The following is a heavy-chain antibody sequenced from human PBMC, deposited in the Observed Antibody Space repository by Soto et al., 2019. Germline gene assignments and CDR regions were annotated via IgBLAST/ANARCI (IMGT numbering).Heavy chain of an antibody. J-gene: IGHJ5*02. CDR3: ARDRCGLGYNGFDP. CDR2: IYYIGST. Sequence: QVQLQESGPGLVKPSQTLSLTCTVSGGSISSGGYYWSWIRQHPGKGLEWIGYIYYIGSTYYNPHLKSRVTITVDTSKNTFSLKLSSVTAADTAVYYCARDRCGLGYNGFDPWGQGTLVTVSS. V-gene: IGHV4-31*03. CDR1: GGSISSGGYY.